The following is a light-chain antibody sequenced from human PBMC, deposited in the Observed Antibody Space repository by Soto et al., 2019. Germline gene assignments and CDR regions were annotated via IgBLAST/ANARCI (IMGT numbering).Light chain of an antibody. CDR3: QQYNNWHWT. CDR2: GAS. CDR1: QSVSSN. Sequence: EILMTQSPATLSVSPGESATLSCRASQSVSSNLAWYQQTPGQSPRLLIYGASTRDTGIPARFSGSGSGTEFTLTISRLQSEDFEVYYCQQYNNWHWTFGQGTKVDI. J-gene: IGKJ1*01. V-gene: IGKV3-15*01.